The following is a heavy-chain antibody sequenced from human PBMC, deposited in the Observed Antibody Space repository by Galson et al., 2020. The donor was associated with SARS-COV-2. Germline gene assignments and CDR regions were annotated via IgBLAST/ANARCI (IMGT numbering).Heavy chain of an antibody. Sequence: SETLSLTCTVSGGSISSYYWSRIRQPPGKGLEWIGYIYYSGSTNYNPSLKSRVTISVDTSKNQFSLKLSSVTAADTAVYYCARDQGYYDFWGGYAWFDPWGQGTLFTVSS. CDR2: IYYSGST. CDR3: ARDQGYYDFWGGYAWFDP. CDR1: GGSISSYY. V-gene: IGHV4-59*01. D-gene: IGHD3-3*01. J-gene: IGHJ5*02.